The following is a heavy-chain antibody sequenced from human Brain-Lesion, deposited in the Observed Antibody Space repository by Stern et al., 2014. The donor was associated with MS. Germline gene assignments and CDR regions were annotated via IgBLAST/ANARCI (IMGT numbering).Heavy chain of an antibody. D-gene: IGHD2-15*01. CDR3: AGEEDIRYCSGGSCTGNWFDP. V-gene: IGHV4-39*01. CDR1: GGSVSSTSYD. CDR2: IYYSGNT. Sequence: QLQLQESGPGLVKPSETLSLTCTVAGGSVSSTSYDWAWIRQPPGKGLEWIGTIYYSGNTYYSPSLKSRLTISLDTSKNQFSLQLRSVTAEDTAVYYCAGEEDIRYCSGGSCTGNWFDPWGQGTLVTVSS. J-gene: IGHJ5*02.